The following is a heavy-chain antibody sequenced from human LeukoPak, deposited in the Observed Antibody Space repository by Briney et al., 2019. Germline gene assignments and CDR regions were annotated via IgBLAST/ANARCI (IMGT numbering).Heavy chain of an antibody. CDR1: GYSISSGYY. Sequence: SETLSLTCAVSGYSISSGYYWGWIRQPPGKGLEWIGSIYHSGSTYYNPSLKSRVTISVDTSKNQFSLKLSSVTAADTAVYYCARLAPFPQRGYSYGQWGQGTLVTVSS. V-gene: IGHV4-38-2*01. D-gene: IGHD5-18*01. CDR2: IYHSGST. CDR3: ARLAPFPQRGYSYGQ. J-gene: IGHJ4*02.